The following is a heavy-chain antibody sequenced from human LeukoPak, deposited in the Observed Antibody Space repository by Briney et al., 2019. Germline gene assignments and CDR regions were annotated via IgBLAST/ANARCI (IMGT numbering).Heavy chain of an antibody. J-gene: IGHJ4*02. CDR1: GFIFNNYA. V-gene: IGHV3-9*01. Sequence: GRSLRLSCAGSGFIFNNYAMHWVRQPPGKGLEWVSGISWNSGSIDYADSVKGRFTISRDNAKNSLYLQMNSLRAEDTAVYYCAKDRGSGWFGSDYWGQGTLVTVSS. CDR3: AKDRGSGWFGSDY. CDR2: ISWNSGSI. D-gene: IGHD6-19*01.